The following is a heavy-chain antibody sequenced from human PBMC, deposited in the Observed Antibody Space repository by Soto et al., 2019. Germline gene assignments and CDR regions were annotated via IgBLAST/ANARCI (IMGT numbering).Heavy chain of an antibody. Sequence: EVQLVESGGGLVQPGGSLILSCAVSGFTFSTYWMTWVRQAPGKGLEWVANIKQDGSEKHYVDSVKGRFTISRDNAKNSLYLQMISLRAEDTAVYFCARGGSESDYWGQGTLVTVSS. CDR2: IKQDGSEK. V-gene: IGHV3-7*01. D-gene: IGHD3-10*01. CDR3: ARGGSESDY. J-gene: IGHJ4*02. CDR1: GFTFSTYW.